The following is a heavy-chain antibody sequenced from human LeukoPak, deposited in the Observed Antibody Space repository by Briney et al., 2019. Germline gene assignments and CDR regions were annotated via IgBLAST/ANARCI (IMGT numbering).Heavy chain of an antibody. CDR3: AGFSVEMAICTDY. D-gene: IGHD5-24*01. CDR2: LSFSGGT. CDR1: GVSISSSTYY. Sequence: SETLSLTCTVSGVSISSSTYYWGWVRQPPGKGLEWIGSLSFSGGTYYNPSLKSRVTISVDTSENHLSLNMTSMTAADTTRYYCAGFSVEMAICTDYWGQGTLVIVSS. V-gene: IGHV4-39*02. J-gene: IGHJ4*02.